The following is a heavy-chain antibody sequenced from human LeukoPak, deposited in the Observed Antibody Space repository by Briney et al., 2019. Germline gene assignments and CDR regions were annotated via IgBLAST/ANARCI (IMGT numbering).Heavy chain of an antibody. Sequence: GGSLRLSCAASEFTVTSNYMSWVRQAPGKGLECVSIIYSDGGTYYADSVKGRFTISRDNSKNTVYLQMNNLRVDDTAVYYCARGLGTYFYGSGSSYYFDYWGQGTLVTVSS. CDR3: ARGLGTYFYGSGSSYYFDY. CDR2: IYSDGGT. D-gene: IGHD3-10*01. CDR1: EFTVTSNY. J-gene: IGHJ4*02. V-gene: IGHV3-66*01.